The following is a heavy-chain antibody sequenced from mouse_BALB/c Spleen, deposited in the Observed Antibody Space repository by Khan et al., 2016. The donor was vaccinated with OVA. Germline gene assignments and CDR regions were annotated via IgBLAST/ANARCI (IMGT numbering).Heavy chain of an antibody. D-gene: IGHD1-1*01. CDR1: GYIFTSYW. Sequence: QVQLQQSGADLVRPGASVRLSCKTSGYIFTSYWIHWVKQRSGQGLDWIARIYPGTGSTYYNENFKGKATLTAYKSSSTAYMQLSSLKSEDSAVYFCARGDYGSTYVFDYWGQGTLVTVSA. CDR2: IYPGTGST. V-gene: IGHV1S132*01. CDR3: ARGDYGSTYVFDY. J-gene: IGHJ3*01.